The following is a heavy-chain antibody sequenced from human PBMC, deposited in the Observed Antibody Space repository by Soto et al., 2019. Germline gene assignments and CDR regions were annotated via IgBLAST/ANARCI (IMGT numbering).Heavy chain of an antibody. J-gene: IGHJ5*02. CDR2: ITFSSLYI. CDR1: GFNFSAYG. D-gene: IGHD3-10*01. Sequence: EVQLVESGGGLVKPGQSLRLSCTASGFNFSAYGMSWVRQAPGKGLEWVSSITFSSLYIYYAESVRGRFVISRDDSKNSLFLQMDSLNTEDTAFYYCARSGDVAVGWFDPWGQGTQVTVSS. CDR3: ARSGDVAVGWFDP. V-gene: IGHV3-21*02.